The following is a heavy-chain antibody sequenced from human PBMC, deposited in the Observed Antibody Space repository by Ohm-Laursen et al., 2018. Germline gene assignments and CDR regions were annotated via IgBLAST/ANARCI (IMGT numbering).Heavy chain of an antibody. CDR1: GFTFSSYS. J-gene: IGHJ2*01. D-gene: IGHD4-17*01. Sequence: SLRLSCAASGFTFSSYSMNWVRQAPGEGLEWVSSISSGSRYIHYADSVQGRFTLSRDDAKNSLYLQMNSLRAEDTALYYCARTTQYGEFIPWYFDPWGRGTLVTVSS. CDR2: ISSGSRYI. V-gene: IGHV3-21*01. CDR3: ARTTQYGEFIPWYFDP.